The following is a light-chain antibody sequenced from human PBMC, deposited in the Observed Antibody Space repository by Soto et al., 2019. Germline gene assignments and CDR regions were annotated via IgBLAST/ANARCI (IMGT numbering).Light chain of an antibody. CDR2: KTS. CDR3: LQYNSLPYT. J-gene: IGKJ2*01. CDR1: QNVNIW. V-gene: IGKV1-5*03. Sequence: DIQVTQSPSTLSAFVGDRFILTCRASQNVNIWLAWYQQRPRKAPKLLIYKTSSLESGVPSRFSGSGSGTEFTLTISILETDDSGTYFCLQYNSLPYTFGQGTKLEIK.